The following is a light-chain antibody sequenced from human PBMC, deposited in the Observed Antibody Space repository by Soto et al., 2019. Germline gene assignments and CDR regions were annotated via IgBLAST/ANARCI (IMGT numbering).Light chain of an antibody. J-gene: IGLJ1*01. Sequence: QSALTQPASVSGSPGQSITISCTGTSSDVGGYNYVSWYQQHPGKAPKLMIYDVSNRPSGVSNRFSGSKSGNTASLTISGLQAYDEADYYCSSYTSSSNYVFGTGTKVTVL. CDR3: SSYTSSSNYV. CDR1: SSDVGGYNY. V-gene: IGLV2-14*01. CDR2: DVS.